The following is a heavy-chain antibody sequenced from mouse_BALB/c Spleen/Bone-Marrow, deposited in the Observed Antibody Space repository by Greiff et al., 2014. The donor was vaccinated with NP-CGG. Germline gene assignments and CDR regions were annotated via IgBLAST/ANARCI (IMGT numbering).Heavy chain of an antibody. Sequence: VQLKQSGPEPVKPGASVKMSCKASGYTFTDYHMKWVKQSHGKSLEWIREINPNNGDTFYNQKYKGKATLTVDKSSSTAYMQLNSLTSEDSAVYYCARRQEDYYAWFAYWGQGTLVTVSA. CDR3: ARRQEDYYAWFAY. D-gene: IGHD1-1*01. J-gene: IGHJ3*01. V-gene: IGHV1-18*01. CDR2: INPNNGDT. CDR1: GYTFTDYH.